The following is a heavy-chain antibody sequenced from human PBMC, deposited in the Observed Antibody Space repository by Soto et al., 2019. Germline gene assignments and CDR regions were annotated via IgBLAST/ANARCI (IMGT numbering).Heavy chain of an antibody. J-gene: IGHJ4*02. CDR2: INAGNGNT. D-gene: IGHD5-18*01. CDR3: ARGLNGYLHYFDY. V-gene: IGHV1-3*01. CDR1: GYTFTTYA. Sequence: ASVKVSCKASGYTFTTYAFHWVRQAPGQRLEWMGWINAGNGNTKYSQKFQGRVTITRDTSASTAYMELSSLRSVDSAVYYCARGLNGYLHYFDYWGQGTPVTVSS.